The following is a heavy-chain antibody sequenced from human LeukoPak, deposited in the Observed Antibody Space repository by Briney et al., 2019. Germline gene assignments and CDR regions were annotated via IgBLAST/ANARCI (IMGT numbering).Heavy chain of an antibody. Sequence: PGRSLRPSCAASGFTFSSYGMHWVRQAPGKGLEWVAVIWYDGSNKYYTDSVKGRFTISRDNSKNTLYLQINSLRAEDTAVYYSARADYQLLSPSYNWFDPWGQGTLVTVSS. J-gene: IGHJ5*02. D-gene: IGHD2-2*01. V-gene: IGHV3-33*01. CDR2: IWYDGSNK. CDR1: GFTFSSYG. CDR3: ARADYQLLSPSYNWFDP.